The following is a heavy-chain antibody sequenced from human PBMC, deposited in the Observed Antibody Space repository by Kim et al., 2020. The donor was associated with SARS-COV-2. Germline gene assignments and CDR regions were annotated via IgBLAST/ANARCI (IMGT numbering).Heavy chain of an antibody. Sequence: ASVKVSCKASRYTFTSYDINWVRQAPGQGLEWMGWMNPDTGETGYAQNFQGRVTMTRNTSINTAYMELSSLRSEDTAVYYCAGGQGLWLGQEGDFWGQGTLVTVSS. D-gene: IGHD3-10*01. V-gene: IGHV1-8*01. CDR2: MNPDTGET. J-gene: IGHJ4*02. CDR3: AGGQGLWLGQEGDF. CDR1: RYTFTSYD.